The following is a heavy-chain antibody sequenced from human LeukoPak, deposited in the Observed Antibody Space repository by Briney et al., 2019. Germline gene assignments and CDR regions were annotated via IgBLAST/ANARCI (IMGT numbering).Heavy chain of an antibody. CDR1: GGSISSSSYY. V-gene: IGHV4-39*01. J-gene: IGHJ4*02. D-gene: IGHD6-6*01. CDR2: IYYSGST. Sequence: SETLSLTCTVSGGSISSSSYYWGWIRQPPGKGLEWIGSIYYSGSTYYNPSLKSRVTISVDTSKNQFSLKLSSVTAADTAVYSCARRRGIAARPGYLDYWGQETLVTVSS. CDR3: ARRRGIAARPGYLDY.